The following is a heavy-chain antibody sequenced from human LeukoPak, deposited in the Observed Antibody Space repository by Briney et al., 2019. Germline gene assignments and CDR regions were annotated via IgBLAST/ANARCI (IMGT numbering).Heavy chain of an antibody. CDR1: GGSISSYY. CDR2: IYYSGST. V-gene: IGHV4-59*01. J-gene: IGHJ3*02. CDR3: ATSTPDDAFDI. Sequence: SETLSLTCTVSGGSISSYYWSWIRQPPGKGLEWIGYIYYSGSTNYNPFLKSRVTISVDTSKNQFSLKLSSVTAADTAVYYCATSTPDDAFDIWGQGTMVTVSS. D-gene: IGHD2-15*01.